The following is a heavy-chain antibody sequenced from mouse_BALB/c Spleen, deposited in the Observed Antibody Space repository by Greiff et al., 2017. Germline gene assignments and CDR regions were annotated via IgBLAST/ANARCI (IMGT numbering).Heavy chain of an antibody. CDR1: RYTFSSYV. D-gene: IGHD2-4*01. Sequence: QLQQSGPELVKPGASVKMSCKASRYTFSSYVMHWVKQKPGQGLEWIGYINPYNDGTKYNEKFKGKATLTSDKSSSTAYMERSSLTSEDSAVYYCARYDYDYAMDYWGQGTSVTVSS. V-gene: IGHV1-14*01. J-gene: IGHJ4*01. CDR3: ARYDYDYAMDY. CDR2: INPYNDGT.